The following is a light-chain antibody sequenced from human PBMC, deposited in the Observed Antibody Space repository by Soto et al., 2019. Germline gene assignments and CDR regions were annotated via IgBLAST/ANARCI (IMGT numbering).Light chain of an antibody. CDR2: AAS. CDR3: QQYYSYPLT. Sequence: AIRMTQSPSSFSASTGDRVTITCRASQGISSYLAWYQQKPGKAPKLLIYAASTLQSGVPSRFSCSGSGTYVTLTISCLQSEDFATYYCQQYYSYPLTFGQGTKVEIK. CDR1: QGISSY. J-gene: IGKJ1*01. V-gene: IGKV1-8*01.